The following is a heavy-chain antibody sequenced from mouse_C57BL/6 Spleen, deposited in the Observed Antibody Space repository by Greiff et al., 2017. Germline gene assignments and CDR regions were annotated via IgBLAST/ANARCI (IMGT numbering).Heavy chain of an antibody. Sequence: QVQLKESGAELVKPGASVKISCKASGYAFSSYWMNWVKQRPGKGLEWIGQIYPGDGDTNYNGKFKGKATLTADKSSSTAYMQLSSLTSEDSAVYFCARRGGNYWYFDVWGTGTTVTVSS. CDR2: IYPGDGDT. CDR3: ARRGGNYWYFDV. D-gene: IGHD1-1*02. V-gene: IGHV1-80*01. CDR1: GYAFSSYW. J-gene: IGHJ1*03.